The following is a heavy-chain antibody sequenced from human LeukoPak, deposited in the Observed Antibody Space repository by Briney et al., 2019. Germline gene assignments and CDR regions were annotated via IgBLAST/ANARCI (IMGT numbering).Heavy chain of an antibody. CDR1: GFTFTSYA. Sequence: GGSLRLSCAASGFTFTSYAMSWVRQAPGKGLEWVSAISGSGGSTYYADSVKGRFTISRDDSKSTLFLQMNSLRAEDTAVYYCAKDPRVGSRVATPCHWGQGTLVTVSS. CDR2: ISGSGGST. J-gene: IGHJ4*02. V-gene: IGHV3-23*01. D-gene: IGHD5-24*01. CDR3: AKDPRVGSRVATPCH.